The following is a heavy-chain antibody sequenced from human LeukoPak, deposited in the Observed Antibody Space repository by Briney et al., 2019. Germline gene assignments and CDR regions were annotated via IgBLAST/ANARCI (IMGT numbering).Heavy chain of an antibody. V-gene: IGHV1-24*01. CDR3: TPGLIELDHVLFDP. Sequence: GASVTVSCKVSGYTLTELSMHWVRQAPGKGLEWMGGFDPDDGETIYAQKLQGRVTMTEDTPTDTAYMELSSLSSQDTAVYYCTPGLIELDHVLFDPWGQGTLVTVSS. J-gene: IGHJ5*02. CDR1: GYTLTELS. CDR2: FDPDDGET. D-gene: IGHD1-1*01.